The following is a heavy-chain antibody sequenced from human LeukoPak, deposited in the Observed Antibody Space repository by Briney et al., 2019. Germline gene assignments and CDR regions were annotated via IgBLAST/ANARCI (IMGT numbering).Heavy chain of an antibody. CDR1: GGTFSSYA. CDR2: IIPIFGTA. Sequence: SVKVSCKASGGTFSSYAISWVRQAPGQGLEWMGGIIPIFGTANYAQKFQGRVTITTDESTSTAYMELSSLRSEDTAVCYCARRTSGFDYLFYNYWGQGTLVTVSS. V-gene: IGHV1-69*05. J-gene: IGHJ4*02. D-gene: IGHD5-12*01. CDR3: ARRTSGFDYLFYNY.